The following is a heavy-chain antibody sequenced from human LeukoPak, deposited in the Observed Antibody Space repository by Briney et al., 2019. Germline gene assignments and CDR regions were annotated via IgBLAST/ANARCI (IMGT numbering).Heavy chain of an antibody. CDR1: GYTFTNYG. J-gene: IGHJ4*02. Sequence: ASVKVSCKASGYTFTNYGFSWVRQAPGQGLEWMGWISANNGHTNYAQKFQGRVTMTTDTSTSTAYMELRSLSSDDTAMYYCARAPMVGPTRVDFWGQGTLVTVSS. CDR2: ISANNGHT. CDR3: ARAPMVGPTRVDF. D-gene: IGHD1-26*01. V-gene: IGHV1-18*01.